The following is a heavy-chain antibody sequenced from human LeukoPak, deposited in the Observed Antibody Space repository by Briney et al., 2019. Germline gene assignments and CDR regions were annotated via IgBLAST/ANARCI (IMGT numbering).Heavy chain of an antibody. CDR2: IYYSGST. V-gene: IGHV4-39*01. J-gene: IGHJ4*02. Sequence: SETLSLTCSVSGGSISSSSYYWGWIRQPPGKGLEWIGSIYYSGSTYYNPSLKSRVTISVDTSKNQFSLKLSSVTAADTAVYYCARQGGVGANLFDYWGQGTLATVSS. D-gene: IGHD1-26*01. CDR1: GGSISSSSYY. CDR3: ARQGGVGANLFDY.